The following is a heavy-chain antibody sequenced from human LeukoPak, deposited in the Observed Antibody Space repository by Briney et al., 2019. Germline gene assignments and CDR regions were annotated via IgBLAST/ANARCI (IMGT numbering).Heavy chain of an antibody. CDR3: ATGGSIDPVYLFDY. Sequence: ASVEVSCKVSGYTLTELSMHWVRQAPGKGLEWMGGFDPEDGETIYAQKFQGRVTMTEDTSTDTAYMELSSLRSEDTAVYYCATGGSIDPVYLFDYWGQGTLVTVSS. CDR1: GYTLTELS. CDR2: FDPEDGET. V-gene: IGHV1-24*01. J-gene: IGHJ4*02.